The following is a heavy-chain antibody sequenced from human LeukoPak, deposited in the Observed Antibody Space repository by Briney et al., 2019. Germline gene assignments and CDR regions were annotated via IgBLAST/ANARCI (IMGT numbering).Heavy chain of an antibody. Sequence: SETLSLTCTVSGGSISSHYWSWIRQPPGKGLEWIGYIYYSGSTNYNPSLKSRVTISVDTSKNQFSLKLSSVTAADTAVYYCARVRHYYDSSGYSRYYYYYYMDVWGKGTTVTVSS. D-gene: IGHD3-22*01. V-gene: IGHV4-59*11. J-gene: IGHJ6*03. CDR1: GGSISSHY. CDR2: IYYSGST. CDR3: ARVRHYYDSSGYSRYYYYYYMDV.